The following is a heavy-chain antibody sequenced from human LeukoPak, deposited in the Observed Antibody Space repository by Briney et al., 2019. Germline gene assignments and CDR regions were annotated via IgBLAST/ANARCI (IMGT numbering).Heavy chain of an antibody. Sequence: ASVKVSCKASGYTFTCYYMHRGRQAPGQGLEWMGWINPNSGGTNYAQKFQGRVTMTRDTSISTAYMELSRLRSDDTAVYYCARDWANTIFGVVLHFDYWGQGTLVTVSS. CDR1: GYTFTCYY. V-gene: IGHV1-2*02. J-gene: IGHJ4*02. CDR3: ARDWANTIFGVVLHFDY. D-gene: IGHD3-3*01. CDR2: INPNSGGT.